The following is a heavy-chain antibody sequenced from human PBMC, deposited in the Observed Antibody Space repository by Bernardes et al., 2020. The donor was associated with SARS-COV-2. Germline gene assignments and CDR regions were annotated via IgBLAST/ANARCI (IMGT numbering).Heavy chain of an antibody. D-gene: IGHD3-10*01. CDR2: IYSSGST. CDR1: GGSINGFY. CDR3: AREQNALVRGVIDC. Sequence: SEALSVSCTVSGGSINGFYWSWIRQSPEKGLEWIGYIYSSGSTNNNPSLKSRVTISIDTSKNQFSLKLSSVTAADTAVYYCAREQNALVRGVIDCWGQGTLVTVSS. J-gene: IGHJ4*02. V-gene: IGHV4-59*01.